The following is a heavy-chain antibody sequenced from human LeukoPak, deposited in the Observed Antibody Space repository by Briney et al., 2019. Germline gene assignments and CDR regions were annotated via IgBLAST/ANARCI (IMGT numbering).Heavy chain of an antibody. CDR2: IYYSGST. D-gene: IGHD6-19*01. V-gene: IGHV4-39*01. J-gene: IGHJ1*01. CDR3: ARMGDSSGWYEEYFQH. CDR1: GGSISSGGYY. Sequence: SETLSLTCTVSGGSISSGGYYWSWIRQRPGKGLEWIGSIYYSGSTYYNPSLKSRVTISVDTSKNQFSLKLSSVTAADTAVYYCARMGDSSGWYEEYFQHWGQGTLVTVSS.